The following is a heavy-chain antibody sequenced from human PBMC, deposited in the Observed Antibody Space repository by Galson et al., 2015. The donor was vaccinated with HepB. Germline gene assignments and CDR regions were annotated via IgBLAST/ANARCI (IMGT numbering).Heavy chain of an antibody. CDR1: GFTFSTHA. V-gene: IGHV3-23*01. CDR3: VKEGGDFGPGFTPGGDS. J-gene: IGHJ5*01. CDR2: ISGSGIYK. D-gene: IGHD3-16*01. Sequence: SLRLSCATSGFTFSTHATSWVRQAPGKGLEWVAAISGSGIYKYYIDSAKGRFTISRDNSENTVHLEMNSLRVEDSAVYHCVKEGGDFGPGFTPGGDSWGQGTLVTVSS.